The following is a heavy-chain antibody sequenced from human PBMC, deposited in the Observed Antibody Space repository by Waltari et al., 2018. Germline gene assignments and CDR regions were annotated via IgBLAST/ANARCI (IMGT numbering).Heavy chain of an antibody. CDR1: DGSFSGYF. CDR2: INRDGSN. Sequence: QVQLQQWGAGLFKPSETLSLTCAVYDGSFSGYFWSWIRQSPGKGLEWIGQINRDGSNIYNPSLKSRVAMSVDTLKSQIPLRLTSVTAADAAVYYCARVGDYHGSGRFGLDVWGQGTRVTVSS. CDR3: ARVGDYHGSGRFGLDV. V-gene: IGHV4-34*01. J-gene: IGHJ6*02. D-gene: IGHD3-10*01.